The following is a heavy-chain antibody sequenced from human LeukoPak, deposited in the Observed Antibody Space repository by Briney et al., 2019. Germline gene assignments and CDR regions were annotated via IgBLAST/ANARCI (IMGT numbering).Heavy chain of an antibody. CDR1: GGSISSYY. J-gene: IGHJ5*02. Sequence: PSETLSLTCTVSGGSISSYYWSWIRQPPGKGLEWLGYIYYSGSTNYNPSLKSRVTISVDTSKNQFSLKLSSVTAADTAVYYCARMTINWFDPWGQGTQVTVSS. CDR3: ARMTINWFDP. CDR2: IYYSGST. D-gene: IGHD4/OR15-4a*01. V-gene: IGHV4-59*01.